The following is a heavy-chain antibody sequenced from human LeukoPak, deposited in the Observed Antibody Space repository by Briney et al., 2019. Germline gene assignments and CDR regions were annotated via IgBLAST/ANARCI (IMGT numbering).Heavy chain of an antibody. Sequence: GGSLRLSCAASGFTFSNYGMSWVRQAPGKGLEWVSYISGSGATIYYADSVKGRFTISRDNAKNSLYLQMSSLRAEDTAVYYCARDVVGLGYSDYWGQGTLVTVSS. V-gene: IGHV3-48*03. J-gene: IGHJ4*02. D-gene: IGHD2-21*01. CDR1: GFTFSNYG. CDR2: ISGSGATI. CDR3: ARDVVGLGYSDY.